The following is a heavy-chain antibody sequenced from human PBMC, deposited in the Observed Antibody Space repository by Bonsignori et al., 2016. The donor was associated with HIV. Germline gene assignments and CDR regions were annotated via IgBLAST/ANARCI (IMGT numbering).Heavy chain of an antibody. J-gene: IGHJ5*02. D-gene: IGHD4-17*01. CDR2: MNSNSGNT. Sequence: ASVKVSCKASGYTFTSYEINWVRQATGQGLEWMGWMNSNSGNTVYAQKFQGRVTMTRNTSISTAYMELSSLRSEDTAVYYCARVSRLRSLDPWGQGTLVTVSS. V-gene: IGHV1-8*01. CDR1: GYTFTSYE. CDR3: ARVSRLRSLDP.